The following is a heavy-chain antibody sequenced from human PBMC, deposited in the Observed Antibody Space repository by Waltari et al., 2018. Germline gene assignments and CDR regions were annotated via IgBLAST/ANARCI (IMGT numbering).Heavy chain of an antibody. Sequence: QVQLVQSGAEVKKPGSSVKVSCKASGSPFSSYAISWGRRATGQGLEWMGRIIPIFGTANDAQKFQGRVTITADKSTSTAYMELSSLRSEDTAVYYCARAGYCGGDCYSPHFDYWGQGTLVTVSS. V-gene: IGHV1-69*08. D-gene: IGHD2-21*01. CDR3: ARAGYCGGDCYSPHFDY. CDR2: IIPIFGTA. J-gene: IGHJ4*02. CDR1: GSPFSSYA.